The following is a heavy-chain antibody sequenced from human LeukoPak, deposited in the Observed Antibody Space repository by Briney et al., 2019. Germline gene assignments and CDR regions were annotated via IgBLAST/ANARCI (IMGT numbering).Heavy chain of an antibody. CDR1: GFTFGSYG. J-gene: IGHJ6*03. CDR3: AKDSPFWSGSEHFYYMDV. Sequence: GGSLRLSCAASGFTFGSYGMHWVRQAPGKGLEWVAFIRYDGSNKYYADSVKGRFTISRGNSKNTLYLQMHSLRAEDTAVYYCAKDSPFWSGSEHFYYMDVWGKGTTVTVSS. CDR2: IRYDGSNK. V-gene: IGHV3-30*02. D-gene: IGHD3-3*01.